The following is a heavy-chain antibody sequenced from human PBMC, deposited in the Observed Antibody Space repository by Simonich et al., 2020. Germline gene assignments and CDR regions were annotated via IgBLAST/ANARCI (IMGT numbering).Heavy chain of an antibody. D-gene: IGHD2-15*01. CDR1: GYTFTSYG. Sequence: QVQLVQSGAEVKKPGASVKVSCKASGYTFTSYGISWGRQAPGQGREWMGRIRAYNGNTSDAQKHQGRVTMTTDPSTSTAYMALRSLRSDDTAVYYCARASRGTGWYYYFDYWGQGTLVTVSS. CDR3: ARASRGTGWYYYFDY. V-gene: IGHV1-18*01. CDR2: IRAYNGNT. J-gene: IGHJ4*02.